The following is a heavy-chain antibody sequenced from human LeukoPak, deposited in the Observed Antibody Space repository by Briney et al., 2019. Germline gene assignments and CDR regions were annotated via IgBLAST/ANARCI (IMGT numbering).Heavy chain of an antibody. CDR3: AKDQNDATLPALE. CDR1: GFTVSSNY. Sequence: GGSLRLSCAASGFTVSSNYMSWVRQAPGKGLEWVSVIYSGGSTYYADSVKGRFTISRDNSKNTLYLQMNSLRAEDTAVYYCAKDQNDATLPALEWGQGTLVTVSS. CDR2: IYSGGST. D-gene: IGHD4/OR15-4a*01. V-gene: IGHV3-66*01. J-gene: IGHJ4*02.